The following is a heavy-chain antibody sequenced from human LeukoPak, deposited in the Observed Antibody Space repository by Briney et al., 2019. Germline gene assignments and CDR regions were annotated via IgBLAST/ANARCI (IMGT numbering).Heavy chain of an antibody. J-gene: IGHJ4*02. V-gene: IGHV3-30*18. CDR1: GFTFSSYG. Sequence: PEGSLRLSCAASGFTFSSYGVHWVRQAPGKGLEWVAVISYDGSNKYCADSVKGRFTISRDNSKNTLYLQMNSLRAEDTAVYYCAKGRAAAAAFDYWGQGTLVTVSS. CDR3: AKGRAAAAAFDY. D-gene: IGHD6-13*01. CDR2: ISYDGSNK.